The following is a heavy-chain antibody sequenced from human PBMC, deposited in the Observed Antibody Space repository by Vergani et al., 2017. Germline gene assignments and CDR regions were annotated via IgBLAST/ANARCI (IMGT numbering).Heavy chain of an antibody. Sequence: EVQLVESGGGLVQPGESLRLSCAASGFTFSSHAMSWVRQAPGKGLEWVSAISGSGGSTYYADSVKGRFTISRDNSKNTLYLQMNSLRAEDTAIYYCAKDPRNRVGASSGLFDYWGQGTLVTVSS. CDR1: GFTFSSHA. J-gene: IGHJ4*02. CDR3: AKDPRNRVGASSGLFDY. D-gene: IGHD1-26*01. V-gene: IGHV3-23*04. CDR2: ISGSGGST.